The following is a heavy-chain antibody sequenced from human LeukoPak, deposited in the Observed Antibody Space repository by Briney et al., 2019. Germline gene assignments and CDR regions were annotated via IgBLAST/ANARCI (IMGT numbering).Heavy chain of an antibody. CDR1: VYTFTSYG. Sequence: ASVTVSCKASVYTFTSYGISWVRPAPGQGLEWMGWISAYNGNTNYAQKLQGRVTMTTDTSTSTAYMELRSLRSDDTAVYYCARDRGNGVCLVWGQGTLVTVSS. CDR3: ARDRGNGVCLV. CDR2: ISAYNGNT. V-gene: IGHV1-18*01. D-gene: IGHD2-8*01. J-gene: IGHJ4*02.